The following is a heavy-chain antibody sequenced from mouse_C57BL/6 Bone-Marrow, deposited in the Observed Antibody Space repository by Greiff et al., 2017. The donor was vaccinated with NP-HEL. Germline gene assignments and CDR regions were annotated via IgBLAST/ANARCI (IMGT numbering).Heavy chain of an antibody. D-gene: IGHD2-3*01. V-gene: IGHV5-6*02. Sequence: DVKLVESGGDLVKPGGSLKLSCAASGFTFSSYGMSWVRQTPDKRLEWVATISSGGSYTYYPDSVKGRFTISRDNAKNTLYLQMSSLKSEDTAMYYCASHYDGYPDYWGQGTTLTVSS. CDR3: ASHYDGYPDY. CDR1: GFTFSSYG. J-gene: IGHJ2*01. CDR2: ISSGGSYT.